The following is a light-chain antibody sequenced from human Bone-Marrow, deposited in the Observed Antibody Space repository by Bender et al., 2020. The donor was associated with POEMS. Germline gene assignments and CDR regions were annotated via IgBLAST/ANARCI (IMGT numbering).Light chain of an antibody. J-gene: IGLJ2*01. V-gene: IGLV3-1*01. Sequence: SYEVTQPPSVSVSPGQTASITCSGDDLGDKYVAWYQQKPGQSPVLVIYQDTKRPSGIPERFSGSNSGNTATLTISGTQAMDEADYYCQASDTYSVIFGGGTQLTVL. CDR3: QASDTYSVI. CDR1: DLGDKY. CDR2: QDT.